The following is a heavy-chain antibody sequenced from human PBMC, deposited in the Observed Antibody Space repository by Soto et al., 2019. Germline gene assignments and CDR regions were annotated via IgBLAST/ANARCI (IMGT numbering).Heavy chain of an antibody. V-gene: IGHV4-34*01. Sequence: QVQLQQWGAGLLKPSETLSLTCAVYGGSFSGYYWSWIRQPPGKGLEWIGEINHSGSTNYNPSLKIRVTISVDTSKNQFSLKLSSVTAADTAVYYCARYWDYDFWSGYYRGFGFDYWGQGTLVTVSS. CDR2: INHSGST. CDR1: GGSFSGYY. CDR3: ARYWDYDFWSGYYRGFGFDY. D-gene: IGHD3-3*01. J-gene: IGHJ4*02.